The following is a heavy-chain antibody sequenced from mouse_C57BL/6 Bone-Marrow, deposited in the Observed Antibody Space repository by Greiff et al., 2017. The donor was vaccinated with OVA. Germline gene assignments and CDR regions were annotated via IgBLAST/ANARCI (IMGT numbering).Heavy chain of an antibody. V-gene: IGHV1-9*01. J-gene: IGHJ2*01. Sequence: VQLQQSGAELMKPGASVKLSCKATGYTFNGYWIEWVKQRPGHGLEWIGEIFPGSGGTNYNEKFKGKATFTADTSSNTAYLQLSSLTTEDSAIDYCARCYYSTHCYCDYWGQGTTLTVSS. CDR3: ARCYYSTHCYCDY. D-gene: IGHD2-5*01. CDR2: IFPGSGGT. CDR1: GYTFNGYW.